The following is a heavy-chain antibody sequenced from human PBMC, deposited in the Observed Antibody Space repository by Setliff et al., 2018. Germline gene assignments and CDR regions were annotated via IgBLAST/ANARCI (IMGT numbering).Heavy chain of an antibody. D-gene: IGHD2-15*01. Sequence: PSETLSLTCSVSGGSITGHYWSWIRQTPGKGLEWIGYSHYTGSPNYKNPSLASRATISVDSAKNQVSLRLSSVTAADTAVYYCARGLNTESWTPLYWSPGTRVTVSS. CDR3: ARGLNTESWTPLY. V-gene: IGHV4-59*11. J-gene: IGHJ4*02. CDR1: GGSITGHY. CDR2: SHYTGSP.